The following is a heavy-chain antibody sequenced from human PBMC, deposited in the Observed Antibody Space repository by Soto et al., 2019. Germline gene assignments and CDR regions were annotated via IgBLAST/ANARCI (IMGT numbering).Heavy chain of an antibody. CDR1: GGSISSSSYY. J-gene: IGHJ4*02. CDR3: ASVPSWFGELLYYFDY. CDR2: IYYSGST. Sequence: SETLSLTCTVSGGSISSSSYYWGWIRQPPGKGLEWIGSIYYSGSTYYNPSLKSRVTISVDTSKNQFSLKLSSVTAADTAVYYCASVPSWFGELLYYFDYWGQGTLVTVSS. V-gene: IGHV4-39*01. D-gene: IGHD3-10*01.